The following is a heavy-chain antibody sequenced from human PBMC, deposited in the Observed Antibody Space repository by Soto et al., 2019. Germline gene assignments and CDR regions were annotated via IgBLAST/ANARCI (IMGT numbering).Heavy chain of an antibody. CDR1: GFPFSNYA. J-gene: IGHJ3*01. CDR3: VREGSGWYSSGSSHF. V-gene: IGHV3-23*01. CDR2: ISGSGGSA. D-gene: IGHD6-19*01. Sequence: PGGSLRLSCAASGFPFSNYAMNLVRQSPGKGLEWVSVISGSGGSASYADSVQGRFTISRDNSNNTLYLQMNSLRAEDTAIYSCVREGSGWYSSGSSHFWGRATMV.